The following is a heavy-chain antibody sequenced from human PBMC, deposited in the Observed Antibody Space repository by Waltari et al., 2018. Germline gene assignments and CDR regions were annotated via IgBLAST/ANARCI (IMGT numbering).Heavy chain of an antibody. Sequence: QVQLQESGPGLVKPSETLSLTCTVSGGSISTNYWSWIRQSPGKGLGWIGYIYGSGITNYNPSLKSRVTMSVDTTKRQISLKLYSVTAADTAVYYCARDGGSSSAFDIWGPGTMVTVSS. CDR3: ARDGGSSSAFDI. CDR2: IYGSGIT. V-gene: IGHV4-59*01. J-gene: IGHJ3*02. CDR1: GGSISTNY. D-gene: IGHD6-6*01.